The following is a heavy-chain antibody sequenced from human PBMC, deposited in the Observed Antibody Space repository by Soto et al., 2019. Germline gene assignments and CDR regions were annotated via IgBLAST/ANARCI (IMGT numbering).Heavy chain of an antibody. CDR1: DFTFTNAW. J-gene: IGHJ4*02. CDR2: IKSKSDGGTT. V-gene: IGHV3-15*07. CDR3: STPSDMDY. Sequence: GGSLRLSCVVSDFTFTNAWMNWVRQAPGKGLEWVGRIKSKSDGGTTEYAAPVKGRFTISRDDSKNTLYLQMNSLKTEDTAVYYCSTPSDMDYWGQGTLVTVSS.